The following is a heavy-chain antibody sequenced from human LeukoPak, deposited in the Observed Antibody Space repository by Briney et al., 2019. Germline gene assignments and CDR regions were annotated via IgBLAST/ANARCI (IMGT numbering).Heavy chain of an antibody. Sequence: RASVKVSCKASVYTFTRYGIRCVRQAPGQGLAWMGWISAYNGNTNYAQKLQGRVTMTTDTSTSTAYVELRSLRSDDTAVYYCARDGFYYGSGGTFDYWGQGTLVTVSS. D-gene: IGHD3-10*01. CDR1: VYTFTRYG. CDR3: ARDGFYYGSGGTFDY. V-gene: IGHV1-18*01. CDR2: ISAYNGNT. J-gene: IGHJ4*02.